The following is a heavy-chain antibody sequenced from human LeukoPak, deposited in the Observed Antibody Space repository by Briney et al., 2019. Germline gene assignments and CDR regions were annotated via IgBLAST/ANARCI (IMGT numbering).Heavy chain of an antibody. CDR2: INHSGST. V-gene: IGHV4-34*01. D-gene: IGHD1-7*01. CDR3: ARARGWNYVPQKYYFDY. CDR1: GGSFSGYY. J-gene: IGHJ4*02. Sequence: KPSETLSLTCAVYGGSFSGYYWSWIRQPPGKGLEWIGEINHSGSTNYNPSLKSRVTISVDTSKNQFSLKLSSVTAADTAVYYCARARGWNYVPQKYYFDYWGQGTLVTVSS.